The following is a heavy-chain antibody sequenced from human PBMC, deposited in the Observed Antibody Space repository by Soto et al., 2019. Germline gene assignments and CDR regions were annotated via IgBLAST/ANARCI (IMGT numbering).Heavy chain of an antibody. Sequence: EVQLVESGGGLVKPGGSLRLSCAASGFTFSSYSMNWVRQAPGKGLEWVSSISSSSSYIYYADSVKGRFTISRDNAKNSLDLQMNSLRAEDTAGYYCASDLYSSSARYFDYWGQGALVTVSS. D-gene: IGHD6-6*01. CDR1: GFTFSSYS. CDR3: ASDLYSSSARYFDY. CDR2: ISSSSSYI. V-gene: IGHV3-21*01. J-gene: IGHJ4*02.